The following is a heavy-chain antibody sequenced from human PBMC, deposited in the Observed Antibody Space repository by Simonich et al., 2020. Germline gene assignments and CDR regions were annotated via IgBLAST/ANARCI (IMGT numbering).Heavy chain of an antibody. Sequence: VQLVQSGAEVKKPGASVKVSCKASGYTFTGYYMHWVRQAPGQGLEWMGRINPNSGGTNDAQKFQGRVTRTRDTSISTAYMELSRLRSDDTAVYYCARVNYDSSGYYYAYYFDYWGQGTLVTVSS. CDR3: ARVNYDSSGYYYAYYFDY. D-gene: IGHD3-22*01. CDR2: INPNSGGT. V-gene: IGHV1-2*06. CDR1: GYTFTGYY. J-gene: IGHJ4*02.